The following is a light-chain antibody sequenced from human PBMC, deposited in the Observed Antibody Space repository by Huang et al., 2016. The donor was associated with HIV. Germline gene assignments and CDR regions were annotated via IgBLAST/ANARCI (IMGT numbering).Light chain of an antibody. Sequence: EIVLTQSPVTLSLSPGDRATLSCRASQSIGTYLAWCQQKSGQAPRLLIYDVSNRAAGVPARVSASGSETDFTLTIASLDPDDFAIYHCQQRSKWPLTFGGGTKVEMK. V-gene: IGKV3-11*01. CDR2: DVS. J-gene: IGKJ4*01. CDR3: QQRSKWPLT. CDR1: QSIGTY.